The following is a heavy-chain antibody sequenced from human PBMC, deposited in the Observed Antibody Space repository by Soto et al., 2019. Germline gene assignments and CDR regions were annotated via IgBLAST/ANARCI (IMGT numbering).Heavy chain of an antibody. D-gene: IGHD1-7*01. CDR1: GFSLSSARMG. CDR3: STIRGFYGEINYQFDY. Sequence: QVTLKESGPVLVKPTETLTLTCTVSGFSLSSARMGVSWVRQPPGKALEWLAHILSNDDKSYNTSLKSRLTIPKGPPQAQGGLTIANLDPLGNATFFCSTIRGFYGEINYQFDYWGQGTLVTVSS. V-gene: IGHV2-26*01. J-gene: IGHJ4*02. CDR2: ILSNDDK.